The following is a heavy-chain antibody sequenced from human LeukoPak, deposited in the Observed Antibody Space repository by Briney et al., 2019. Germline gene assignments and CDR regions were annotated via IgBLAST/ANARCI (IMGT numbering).Heavy chain of an antibody. CDR2: IHYGGST. V-gene: IGHV4-59*08. Sequence: SETLSLSCTVSGDSISSYFWSWIRQPPGKGLEWIGYIHYGGSTKYNPSLEGRAIISVDTSKNQFSLRVVSVTAADTAVYYCARHRSPLESFHHWGQGTLVTVSS. D-gene: IGHD2-15*01. CDR3: ARHRSPLESFHH. CDR1: GDSISSYF. J-gene: IGHJ1*01.